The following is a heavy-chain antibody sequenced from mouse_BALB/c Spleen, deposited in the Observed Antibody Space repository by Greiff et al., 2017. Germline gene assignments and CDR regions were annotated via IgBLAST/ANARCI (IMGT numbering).Heavy chain of an antibody. Sequence: QVQLKQSGAELVRPGVSVKISCKGSGYTFTDYAMHWVKQSHAKSLEWIGVISTYYGDASYNQKFKGKATMTVDKSSSTAYMELARLTSEDSAIYYCARSTMTRRGFAYWGQGTLVTVSA. D-gene: IGHD2-4*01. CDR1: GYTFTDYA. CDR2: ISTYYGDA. V-gene: IGHV1S137*01. CDR3: ARSTMTRRGFAY. J-gene: IGHJ3*01.